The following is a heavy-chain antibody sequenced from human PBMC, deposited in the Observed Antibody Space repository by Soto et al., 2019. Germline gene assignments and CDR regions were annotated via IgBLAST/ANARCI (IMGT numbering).Heavy chain of an antibody. CDR2: INAYNGNT. J-gene: IGHJ5*02. V-gene: IGHV1-18*01. Sequence: ASVKVSCKASGGTFSSYAISWVRQAPGQGLEWMGWINAYNGNTNYAQNLQGRLTLTTDTSTTTAYMELSSLRSNDTAIYYCARAYCGGDCPNIWFDHWGQGTLVTVSS. D-gene: IGHD2-21*02. CDR3: ARAYCGGDCPNIWFDH. CDR1: GGTFSSYA.